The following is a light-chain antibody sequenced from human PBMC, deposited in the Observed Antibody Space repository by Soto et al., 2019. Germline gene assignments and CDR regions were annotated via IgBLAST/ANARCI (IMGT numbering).Light chain of an antibody. Sequence: QSALTQLASVSGSPGQSITISCSGTSSDVGSHNLVSWYQQFPGKAPKLIIFEASKRPSGVSNRFSGYKSGSTASLTISGLQAEDEADYYCCSNAAGSTYVFGSGTKVTVL. CDR3: CSNAAGSTYV. CDR2: EAS. V-gene: IGLV2-23*01. J-gene: IGLJ1*01. CDR1: SSDVGSHNL.